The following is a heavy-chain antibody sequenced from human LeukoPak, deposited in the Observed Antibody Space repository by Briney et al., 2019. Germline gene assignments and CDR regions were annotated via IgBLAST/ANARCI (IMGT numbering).Heavy chain of an antibody. CDR1: GFTFSSYS. Sequence: GGSLRLSCAASGFTFSSYSMNWVRQAPGKGLEWVSYISSSSGTIYYADSVKGRFTISRDNAKKSLYLQMNSLRDEDTAVYYCARLFCRSPSCWGQGTMVTVCS. J-gene: IGHJ4*02. V-gene: IGHV3-48*02. CDR3: ARLFCRSPSC. D-gene: IGHD2-2*01. CDR2: ISSSSGTI.